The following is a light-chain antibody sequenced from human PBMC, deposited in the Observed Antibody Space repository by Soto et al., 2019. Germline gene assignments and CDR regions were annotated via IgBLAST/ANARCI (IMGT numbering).Light chain of an antibody. V-gene: IGLV1-40*01. CDR1: TSNIGTGYD. J-gene: IGLJ1*01. Sequence: QSVLTQPPSVSRAPGQRVTISCTGSTSNIGTGYDVHWYQQLPGTAPKLLIYGTVNRPSGVPDRFSGSKSGTSASLAITGLQAEDEADYYCQSFDTSLSSYVFGTGTKVTVL. CDR2: GTV. CDR3: QSFDTSLSSYV.